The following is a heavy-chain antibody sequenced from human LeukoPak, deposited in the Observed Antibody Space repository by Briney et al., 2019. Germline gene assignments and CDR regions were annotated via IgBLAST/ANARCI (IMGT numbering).Heavy chain of an antibody. CDR1: GYTFTSYD. D-gene: IGHD3-22*01. CDR2: MNPNSGNT. J-gene: IGHJ6*02. V-gene: IGHV1-8*01. CDR3: ARVGYYDSSGYYLYYYGMDV. Sequence: ASVKVSCKASGYTFTSYDINWVRQATGQGLEWMGWMNPNSGNTGYAQKFQGRVTMTRNTSISTAYMELSSLRSEDTAVYDCARVGYYDSSGYYLYYYGMDVWGQGTTVTVSS.